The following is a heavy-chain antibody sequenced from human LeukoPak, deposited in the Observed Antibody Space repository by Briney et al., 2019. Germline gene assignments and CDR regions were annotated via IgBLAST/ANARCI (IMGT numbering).Heavy chain of an antibody. CDR2: IQYDGSNK. V-gene: IGHV3-30*02. J-gene: IGHJ4*02. D-gene: IGHD1-26*01. Sequence: GGSLRLSCAASGFTFSSYGMHWVRQAPGKGLEWVTFIQYDGSNKYYADSVKGRFTISRDNSKNTAYLQMNSLSAEDTAVYYCAKRSGINYGYFDSWGQGTLVTVSS. CDR3: AKRSGINYGYFDS. CDR1: GFTFSSYG.